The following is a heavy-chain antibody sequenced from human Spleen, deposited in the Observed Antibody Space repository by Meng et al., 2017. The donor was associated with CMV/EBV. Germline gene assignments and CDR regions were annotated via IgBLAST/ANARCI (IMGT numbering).Heavy chain of an antibody. D-gene: IGHD2-15*01. CDR3: ARTLGYCSGGSCYSDEGDY. V-gene: IGHV3-23*01. CDR1: GFTFSSYA. J-gene: IGHJ4*02. Sequence: GESLKISCAASGFTFSSYAMSWVRKAPGKGLEWVSAISGSGGSTYYADSVKGRFTISRDNSKNTLYLQMNSLRAEDTAVYYCARTLGYCSGGSCYSDEGDYWGQGTLVTVSS. CDR2: ISGSGGST.